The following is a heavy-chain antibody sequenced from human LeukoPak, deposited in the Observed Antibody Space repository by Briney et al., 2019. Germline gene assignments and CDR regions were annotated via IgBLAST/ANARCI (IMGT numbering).Heavy chain of an antibody. V-gene: IGHV3-7*01. J-gene: IGHJ5*02. D-gene: IGHD1-26*01. Sequence: GGSLRLSCTASGFTFSMYWMSWVRQAPGKGLEWVASMNQDGSGRHYSDSVKGRFTISRDNAKNSVSLQMNSLRVEDTALYYCTREDRVGGSLDAWGQGTLVTVSS. CDR2: MNQDGSGR. CDR1: GFTFSMYW. CDR3: TREDRVGGSLDA.